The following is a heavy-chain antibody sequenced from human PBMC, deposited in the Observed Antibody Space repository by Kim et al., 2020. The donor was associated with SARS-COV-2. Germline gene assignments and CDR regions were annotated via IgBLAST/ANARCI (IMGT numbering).Heavy chain of an antibody. V-gene: IGHV1-18*04. J-gene: IGHJ4*02. Sequence: ASVKVSCKASGYTFTSYGISWVRQAPGQGLEWMGWISAYNGNTNYAQKLQGRVTMTTDTSTSTAYMELRSLRSDDTAVYYCARDPPKYSGSYYLDYWGQGTLVTVSS. CDR3: ARDPPKYSGSYYLDY. D-gene: IGHD1-26*01. CDR1: GYTFTSYG. CDR2: ISAYNGNT.